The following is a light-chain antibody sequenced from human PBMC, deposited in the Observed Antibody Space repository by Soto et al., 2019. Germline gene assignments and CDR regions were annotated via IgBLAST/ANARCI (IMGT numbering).Light chain of an antibody. CDR1: QTINIW. CDR2: KAS. Sequence: DIQMTQSPSTLSASVGDRVTITCRASQTINIWLAWYQQKPGKAPNLLIYKASSLESGVPSRFSGSGSGTEFTLTISGLQPDDSATYYCQQYNSNPGTFGQGTKVEIK. J-gene: IGKJ1*01. CDR3: QQYNSNPGT. V-gene: IGKV1-5*03.